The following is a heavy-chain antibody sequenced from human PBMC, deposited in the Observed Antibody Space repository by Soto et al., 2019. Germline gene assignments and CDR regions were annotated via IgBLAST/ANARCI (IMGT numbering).Heavy chain of an antibody. D-gene: IGHD2-2*01. Sequence: SETLSLTCTDYGGSLSAYYWRWVRQSPGKGLEWSAEINQRGIINYNPSLKRRGIMSLDTSKNQFSLNLTSVPAAYTAVYYCARGGYYAPRDVWGQGTPVTVSS. V-gene: IGHV4-34*01. CDR2: INQRGII. J-gene: IGHJ6*02. CDR1: GGSLSAYY. CDR3: ARGGYYAPRDV.